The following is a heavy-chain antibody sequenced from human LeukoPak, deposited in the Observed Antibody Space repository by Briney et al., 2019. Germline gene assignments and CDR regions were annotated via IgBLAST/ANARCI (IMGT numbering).Heavy chain of an antibody. D-gene: IGHD2-15*01. Sequence: ASVKVSCKASGDTFIPYTFSWVRQAPGQGLVWIGRIIPSLDVANYAQKFQGRVTLSADRDTATTYMEVTSLRSEDTAMYYCARDHCSPGTCLGGHWGQGTLVTVSS. CDR2: IIPSLDVA. V-gene: IGHV1-69*04. CDR3: ARDHCSPGTCLGGH. J-gene: IGHJ4*02. CDR1: GDTFIPYT.